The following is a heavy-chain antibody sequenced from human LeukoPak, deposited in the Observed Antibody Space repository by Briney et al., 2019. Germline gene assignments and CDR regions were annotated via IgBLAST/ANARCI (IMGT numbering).Heavy chain of an antibody. D-gene: IGHD3-10*01. V-gene: IGHV3-7*01. Sequence: GGSLRLSCAASGFTFSSYWMSWVRQAPGKGLDWVANIKQDGSEKYYVDSVKGRFTISRDNAKNSLYLQMNSLRAEDTAVYYCARDRWFTPNDYYYGMDVWGQGTTVTVSS. CDR2: IKQDGSEK. CDR1: GFTFSSYW. CDR3: ARDRWFTPNDYYYGMDV. J-gene: IGHJ6*02.